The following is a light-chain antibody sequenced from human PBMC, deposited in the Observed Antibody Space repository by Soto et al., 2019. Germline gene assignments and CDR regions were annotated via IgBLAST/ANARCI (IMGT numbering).Light chain of an antibody. CDR1: QSVSSSY. V-gene: IGKV3-20*01. CDR3: QQYGSSPRVT. J-gene: IGKJ4*01. Sequence: EIVLTQSPGTLSLSPGERATLSCRASQSVSSSYLAWYQQKPGQAPRLLIYGASSRATGIPDRFSGSGSGTDLTLTISRLEPEDFAVDYCQQYGSSPRVTFGGGTKVEIK. CDR2: GAS.